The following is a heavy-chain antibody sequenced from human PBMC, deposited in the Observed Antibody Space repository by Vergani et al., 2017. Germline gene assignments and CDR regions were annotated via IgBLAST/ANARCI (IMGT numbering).Heavy chain of an antibody. CDR1: GGSISSGGYY. CDR2: IYYSGST. Sequence: QVQLQESGPGLVKPSQTLSLTCTFSGGSISSGGYYWSWIRQHPGKGLEWIGYIYYSGSTYYNPSFKSRVTISVDTSKNQFSLKLSSVTAADPAVYYCARARGEGDSFDIGGQGTMVTVSS. V-gene: IGHV4-31*03. CDR3: ARARGEGDSFDI. J-gene: IGHJ3*02.